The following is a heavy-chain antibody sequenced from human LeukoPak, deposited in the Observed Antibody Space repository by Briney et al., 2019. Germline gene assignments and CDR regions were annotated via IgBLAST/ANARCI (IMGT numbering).Heavy chain of an antibody. D-gene: IGHD3-9*01. V-gene: IGHV2-70*11. J-gene: IGHJ6*02. CDR1: GFSLSTSGMC. CDR3: ARMILTGYHPYGMDV. Sequence: SGPALVKPTQTLTLTCTFSGFSLSTSGMCVSWIRQPPGKALEWLARIDWDDDKYYSTSLKTRLTNSNDTSKNQVVLTMTNMDPVDTATYYCARMILTGYHPYGMDVWGQGTTVTVSS. CDR2: IDWDDDK.